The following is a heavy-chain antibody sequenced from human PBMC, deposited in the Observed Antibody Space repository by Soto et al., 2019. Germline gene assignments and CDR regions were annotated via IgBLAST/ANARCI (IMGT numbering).Heavy chain of an antibody. J-gene: IGHJ6*02. CDR3: ARDTAMAPYYYYGMDV. CDR1: GGSISSGDYY. CDR2: IYYSGST. V-gene: IGHV4-30-4*01. Sequence: KPSETLSLTCTVSGGSISSGDYYWSWIRQPPGKGLEWIGYIYYSGSTYYSPSLKSRVTISVDTSKNQFSLKLSSVTAADTAVYYCARDTAMAPYYYYGMDVWGQGTTVTVSS. D-gene: IGHD5-18*01.